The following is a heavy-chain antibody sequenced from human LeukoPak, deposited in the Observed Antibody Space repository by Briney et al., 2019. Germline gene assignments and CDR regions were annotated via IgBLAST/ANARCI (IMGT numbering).Heavy chain of an antibody. D-gene: IGHD4-23*01. Sequence: PSETLSLTCAVYGGSFSGYYWNWIRQPPGKGLEWIGEINHSGSINYNPSLKSRVTISVDTSKNQFSLKVNSVTAADTAVYYCATRPTPPYYYYYMDVWGKGTTVTVSS. J-gene: IGHJ6*03. CDR2: INHSGSI. CDR3: ATRPTPPYYYYYMDV. V-gene: IGHV4-34*01. CDR1: GGSFSGYY.